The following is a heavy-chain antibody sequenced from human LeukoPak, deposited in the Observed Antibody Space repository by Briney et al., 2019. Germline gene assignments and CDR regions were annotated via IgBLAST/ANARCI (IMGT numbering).Heavy chain of an antibody. D-gene: IGHD5-12*01. V-gene: IGHV4-59*01. CDR2: GYYSGST. CDR3: AREGDPGSGYNYGNWLDP. Sequence: KPSETLSLTCTVSGGSIKSNYWSWIRQPPGKGLEWIGYGYYSGSTNYNPSLKSRVTIPLDTSKSQFSLKLSSVTTADTAVYYCAREGDPGSGYNYGNWLDPWGQGTLVTVSS. CDR1: GGSIKSNY. J-gene: IGHJ5*02.